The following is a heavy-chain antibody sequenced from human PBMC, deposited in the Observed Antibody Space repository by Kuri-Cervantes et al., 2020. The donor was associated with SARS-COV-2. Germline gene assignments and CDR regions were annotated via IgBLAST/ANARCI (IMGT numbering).Heavy chain of an antibody. J-gene: IGHJ6*02. CDR1: GFTFSSYS. Sequence: GGSLRLSCAVSGFTFSSYSMNWVRQAPGKGPEWVSYICSSSSTISYAGSVKGRSTITRDNAKNSLYLQMSSLRAEDTAVYYCAREGGEMATLTYYYYGMDVWGQGTTVTVSS. CDR2: ICSSSSTI. D-gene: IGHD5-24*01. V-gene: IGHV3-48*04. CDR3: AREGGEMATLTYYYYGMDV.